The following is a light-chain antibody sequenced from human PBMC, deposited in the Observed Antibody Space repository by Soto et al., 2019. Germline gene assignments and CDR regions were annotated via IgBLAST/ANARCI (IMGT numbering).Light chain of an antibody. CDR1: QSVSSSY. V-gene: IGKV3-20*01. J-gene: IGKJ1*01. CDR2: GAS. CDR3: QQHGSSPTWT. Sequence: EIVLTQSPGTLSLSPGERTTLSCRASQSVSSSYLAWYQQKPGQAPRLLIYGASSRATGIPDRFSGSWSGTDYPLTISRLELEDFAVYYCQQHGSSPTWTFGQGTKVQIK.